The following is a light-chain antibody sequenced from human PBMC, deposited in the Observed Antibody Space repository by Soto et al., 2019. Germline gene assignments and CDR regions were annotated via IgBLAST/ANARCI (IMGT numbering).Light chain of an antibody. J-gene: IGLJ3*02. V-gene: IGLV3-9*01. CDR1: NIGSKN. CDR3: QVWDSSTAV. Sequence: SYELTQPLSVSVALGQTARITCGGNNIGSKNVHWYQQKPGQAPVLVIYRDSNRPSGIPERFSGSNSGNTATLTISRAQAGDEADYYCQVWDSSTAVLGGGTKLTVL. CDR2: RDS.